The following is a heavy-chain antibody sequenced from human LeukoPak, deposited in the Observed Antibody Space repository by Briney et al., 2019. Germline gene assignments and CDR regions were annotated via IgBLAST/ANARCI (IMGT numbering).Heavy chain of an antibody. CDR1: GGSFSGYY. Sequence: SETLSLTCAVYGGSFSGYYWSWIRQPPGKGLEWIGEINHSGSTNYNPSLKSRVTISVDTSKNQFSLKLSSGTAADTAVYYCARSHYYDSSGSHNNWFDPWGQGTLVTVSS. D-gene: IGHD3-22*01. CDR2: INHSGST. CDR3: ARSHYYDSSGSHNNWFDP. J-gene: IGHJ5*02. V-gene: IGHV4-34*01.